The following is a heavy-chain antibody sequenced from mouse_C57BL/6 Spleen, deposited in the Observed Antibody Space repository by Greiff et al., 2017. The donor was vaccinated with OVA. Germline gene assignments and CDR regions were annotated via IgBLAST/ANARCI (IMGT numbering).Heavy chain of an antibody. D-gene: IGHD3-2*02. V-gene: IGHV1-19*01. J-gene: IGHJ2*01. CDR3: AKAAQGTEKVDY. CDR1: GYTFTDYY. CDR2: INPYNGGT. Sequence: VHVKQSGPVLVKPGASVKMSCKASGYTFTDYYMNWVKQSHGKSLEWIGVINPYNGGTSYNQKFKGKATLTVDKSSSTAYMELNSLTSEDSAVYYCAKAAQGTEKVDYGGQGTTLTVSS.